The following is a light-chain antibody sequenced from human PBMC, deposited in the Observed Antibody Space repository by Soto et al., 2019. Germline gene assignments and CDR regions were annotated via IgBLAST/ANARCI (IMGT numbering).Light chain of an antibody. CDR3: QQNLRSPRT. Sequence: EIVLTQSPGTLSLSPGERATLSCRASQSLSSSYLAWYQQRPGQAPRLLIYGASNRANGIPDRFSGSGSGTDFTLTISRLEPDDFEVYYCQQNLRSPRTFGPGTRVEIK. CDR1: QSLSSSY. CDR2: GAS. J-gene: IGKJ1*01. V-gene: IGKV3-20*01.